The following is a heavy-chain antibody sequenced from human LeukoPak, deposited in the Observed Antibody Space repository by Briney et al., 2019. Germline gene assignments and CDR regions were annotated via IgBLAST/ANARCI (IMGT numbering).Heavy chain of an antibody. V-gene: IGHV4-38-2*02. D-gene: IGHD5-18*01. CDR2: IYHSGST. CDR1: GYSISSGYY. J-gene: IGHJ4*02. Sequence: SGTLSLTCTVSGYSISSGYYWGWIRQPPGKGLEWIGYIYHSGSTYYNPSLKSRVTISVDRSKNQFSLKLSSVTAADTAVYYCATTWSGYSYELDYWGQGTLVTVSS. CDR3: ATTWSGYSYELDY.